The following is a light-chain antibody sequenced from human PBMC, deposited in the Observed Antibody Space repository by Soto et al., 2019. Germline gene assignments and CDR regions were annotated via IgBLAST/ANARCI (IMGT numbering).Light chain of an antibody. CDR2: GSS. CDR3: HQYGSSPPYT. J-gene: IGKJ2*01. V-gene: IGKV3-20*01. CDR1: QSVTNNY. Sequence: EVVLTQSPGTLSLSPGESATLSCRASQSVTNNYFAWYQQKPGQAPRLLIFGSSDRATGIPDRFSGSVSGTDFTLTISRLEPEDFAVYYCHQYGSSPPYTCGQGTKLEIK.